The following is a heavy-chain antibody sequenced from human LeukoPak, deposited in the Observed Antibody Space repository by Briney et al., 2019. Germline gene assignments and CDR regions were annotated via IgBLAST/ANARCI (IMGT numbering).Heavy chain of an antibody. CDR2: IWYDVTNK. D-gene: IGHD3-22*01. J-gene: IGHJ4*02. CDR1: GFTFSNYG. Sequence: GGSLGLSCAVSGFTFSNYGMHWVRQAPGKGLEWVAGIWYDVTNKYYADSVKGRFTISRDNSRNTLYLQIDSLRAEDTAVYYCAKPRHDYYDSSGYYFDYWGQGTLVTVSS. CDR3: AKPRHDYYDSSGYYFDY. V-gene: IGHV3-30*02.